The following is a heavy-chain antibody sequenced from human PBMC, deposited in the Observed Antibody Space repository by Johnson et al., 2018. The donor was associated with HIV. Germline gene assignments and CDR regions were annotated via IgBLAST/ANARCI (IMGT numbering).Heavy chain of an antibody. J-gene: IGHJ3*02. V-gene: IGHV3-30*18. D-gene: IGHD5-12*01. Sequence: QMQLVESGGGVVQPGRSLRLSCAASGFTFSSYGMHWVRQAPGTGLEWVAVISYDGINKYYADSVKGRVTISRDNSKNTLYLQMNSLRAEDTAVYYCAKDPSYIVATAMTDAFDIWGQGTMVTVSS. CDR2: ISYDGINK. CDR3: AKDPSYIVATAMTDAFDI. CDR1: GFTFSSYG.